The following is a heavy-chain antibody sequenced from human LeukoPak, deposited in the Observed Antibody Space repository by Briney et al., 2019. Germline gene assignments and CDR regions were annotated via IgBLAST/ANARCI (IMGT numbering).Heavy chain of an antibody. D-gene: IGHD3-10*01. Sequence: GRSLRLSCAASGFTFSSYAMHWVRQAPGKGLEWVAVISYDGINKYYADSVKGRFTISRDNSKNTLYLQMNSLRAEDTAVYYCARDPYYYGSGSYSYFDYWGQGTLVTVSS. V-gene: IGHV3-30-3*01. CDR1: GFTFSSYA. J-gene: IGHJ4*02. CDR3: ARDPYYYGSGSYSYFDY. CDR2: ISYDGINK.